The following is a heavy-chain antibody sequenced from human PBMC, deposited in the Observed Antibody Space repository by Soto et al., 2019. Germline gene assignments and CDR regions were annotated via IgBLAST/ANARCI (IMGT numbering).Heavy chain of an antibody. Sequence: GSLRLSCVASGFDFSSYGIHWVRQSPGKGLEWVASASYSGSYTVHYADSVKGRFTISRDNGKNSPYLQMDSLRAEDTAVYYCARDGTTETTNFHYAMDVWGQGTSVTVSS. CDR2: ASYSGSYTV. CDR3: ARDGTTETTNFHYAMDV. J-gene: IGHJ6*02. D-gene: IGHD4-17*01. V-gene: IGHV3-21*01. CDR1: GFDFSSYG.